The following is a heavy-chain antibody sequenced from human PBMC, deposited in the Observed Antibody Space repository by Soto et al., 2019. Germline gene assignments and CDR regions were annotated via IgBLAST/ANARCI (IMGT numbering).Heavy chain of an antibody. CDR3: ARDPGWGSGWYYYFDH. Sequence: QVQLGESGGGVVQPGRSLRLSCAAAGFTFSSYGMHWVRQAPGKGLEWVAVIWYDGSNKYYADSVKGRFTISRDNSKSKLYLQLNSLRAEDTAVYYCARDPGWGSGWYYYFDHWGQGTLVTVSS. CDR1: GFTFSSYG. J-gene: IGHJ4*02. CDR2: IWYDGSNK. D-gene: IGHD6-19*01. V-gene: IGHV3-33*01.